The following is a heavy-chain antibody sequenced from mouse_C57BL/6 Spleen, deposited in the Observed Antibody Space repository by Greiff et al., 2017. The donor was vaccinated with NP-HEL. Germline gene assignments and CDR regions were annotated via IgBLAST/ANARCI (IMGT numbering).Heavy chain of an antibody. V-gene: IGHV3-6*01. CDR2: ISYDGSN. CDR3: ATDYDRAYAMDY. D-gene: IGHD2-4*01. J-gene: IGHJ4*01. CDR1: GYSITSGYY. Sequence: EVKLQESGPGLVKPSQSLSLTCSVTGYSITSGYYWNWIRQFPGNKLEWMGYISYDGSNNYNPSLKNRISITRDTSKNQFFLKLNSVTTEDTATYYCATDYDRAYAMDYWGQGTSVTVSS.